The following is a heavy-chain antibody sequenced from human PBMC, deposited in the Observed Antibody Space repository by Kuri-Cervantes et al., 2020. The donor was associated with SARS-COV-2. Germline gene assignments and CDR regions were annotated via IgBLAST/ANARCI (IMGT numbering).Heavy chain of an antibody. V-gene: IGHV3-48*01. CDR2: ISGSTGAI. CDR1: GFTFSNYN. CDR3: ARNPSYYPFDY. J-gene: IGHJ4*02. D-gene: IGHD3-10*01. Sequence: GESLKISCAASGFTFSNYNMNWVRQAPGKGLEWLSYISGSTGAIYYADSVKGRFTISRDSAKNSVYLQMNSLRADDTAVYYCARNPSYYPFDYWGQGALVTDSS.